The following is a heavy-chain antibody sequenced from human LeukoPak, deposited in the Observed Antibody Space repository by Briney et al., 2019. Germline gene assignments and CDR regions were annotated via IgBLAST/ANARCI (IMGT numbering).Heavy chain of an antibody. D-gene: IGHD4-17*01. Sequence: SQTLSLTCAISGDSVLSNSSTWNWIRQSPSRGLEWLGRTYYWSKRYNDAPSLKSRLTIDRDTSKSHFSLQLSSVTPEDTAIYFCVRERLTPRLGGDAYFYMDVWGKGTTVTVS. CDR1: GDSVLSNSST. J-gene: IGHJ6*03. CDR3: VRERLTPRLGGDAYFYMDV. CDR2: TYYWSKRYN. V-gene: IGHV6-1*01.